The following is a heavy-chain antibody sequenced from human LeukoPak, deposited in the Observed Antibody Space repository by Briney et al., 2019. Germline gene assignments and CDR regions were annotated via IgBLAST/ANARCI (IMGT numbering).Heavy chain of an antibody. CDR1: GYSFTSYW. CDR3: AITYSSSWDEYFQH. CDR2: IDPSDSYT. Sequence: GESLRISCKGSGYSFTSYWISWVRQLSGKDLEWMGRIDPSDSYTNYSPSFQGHVTISADKSISTAYLQWSSLKASDTAMYYCAITYSSSWDEYFQHWGQGTLVTVSS. D-gene: IGHD6-13*01. J-gene: IGHJ1*01. V-gene: IGHV5-10-1*01.